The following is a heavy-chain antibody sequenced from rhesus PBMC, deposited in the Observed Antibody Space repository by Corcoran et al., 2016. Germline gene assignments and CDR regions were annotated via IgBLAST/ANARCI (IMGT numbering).Heavy chain of an antibody. CDR2: IYGSRGST. Sequence: QVQLQESGPGLVKPSETLSLTCAVSGGSISSNYWSWIRQPPGKGLEWIGYIYGSRGSTYSNPSLTSRVTMSTDKSKNKFSLKLSSVTAADTAVYYCARAYNLWTGSNSGYFDYWGQGVLVTVSS. V-gene: IGHV4-147*01. CDR3: ARAYNLWTGSNSGYFDY. D-gene: IGHD3-3*01. CDR1: GGSISSNY. J-gene: IGHJ4*01.